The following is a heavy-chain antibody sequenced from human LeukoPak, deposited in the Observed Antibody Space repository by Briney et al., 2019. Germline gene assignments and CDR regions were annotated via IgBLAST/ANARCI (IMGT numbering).Heavy chain of an antibody. CDR3: ARTLSPITGGFDY. Sequence: GASVKVSCKASGGTFSSYAISWVRQAPGQGLEWMGGIIPIFGTANYAQKFQGRVTITADESTGTVYMELSSLRSEDTAVYYCARTLSPITGGFDYWGQGTLVTVSS. J-gene: IGHJ4*02. V-gene: IGHV1-69*13. CDR2: IIPIFGTA. CDR1: GGTFSSYA. D-gene: IGHD1-20*01.